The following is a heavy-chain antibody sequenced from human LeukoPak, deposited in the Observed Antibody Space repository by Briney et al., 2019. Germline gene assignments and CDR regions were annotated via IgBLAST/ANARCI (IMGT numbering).Heavy chain of an antibody. CDR2: INHSGST. D-gene: IGHD6-13*01. J-gene: IGHJ5*02. Sequence: PSETLSLTCAVYGGSFSGYYWSWIRQPPGKGLEWIGEINHSGSTNYNPSLKSRVTISVDTSKNQFSLKLSSVTAADTAVYYCAREHHRIVAAGKRLRPHWFDPWGQGTLVTVSS. CDR1: GGSFSGYY. CDR3: AREHHRIVAAGKRLRPHWFDP. V-gene: IGHV4-34*01.